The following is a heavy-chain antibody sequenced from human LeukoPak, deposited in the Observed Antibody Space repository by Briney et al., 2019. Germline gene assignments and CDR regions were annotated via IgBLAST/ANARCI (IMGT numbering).Heavy chain of an antibody. CDR2: ISRGSTTI. CDR3: ASLHWARNTVTFDY. J-gene: IGHJ4*02. V-gene: IGHV3-48*04. D-gene: IGHD4-17*01. CDR1: GFTVSSNF. Sequence: GGSLRLPCAASGFTVSSNFMSWVRQAPGKGLEWVSYISRGSTTIYYVDSVKGRFTISRDDAKNSLYLQMNSLRAEDTAVYYCASLHWARNTVTFDYWGQGALVTVSS.